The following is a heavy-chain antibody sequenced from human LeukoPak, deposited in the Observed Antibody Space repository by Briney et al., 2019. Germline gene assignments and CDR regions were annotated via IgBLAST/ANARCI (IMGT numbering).Heavy chain of an antibody. CDR2: IYYSGST. D-gene: IGHD6-13*01. V-gene: IGHV4-39*01. Sequence: SETLSLTCTVSGCSISSSSYYWGWIRQPPGKGLEWIGSIYYSGSTYYNPSLKSRVTISVDTSKNPFSLKLSSVTAADTAVYYCARPIAAAGTGFDYWGQGTLVTVSS. CDR1: GCSISSSSYY. CDR3: ARPIAAAGTGFDY. J-gene: IGHJ4*02.